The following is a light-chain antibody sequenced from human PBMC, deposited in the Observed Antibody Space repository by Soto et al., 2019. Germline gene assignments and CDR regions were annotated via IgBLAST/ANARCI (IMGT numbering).Light chain of an antibody. J-gene: IGKJ1*01. CDR3: QQRSNWPPT. Sequence: EIVLTQSPATRSLSPVGIAARSCRASQSISSYLAWYQQNPGQAPRLLIYDASNRATGIPARFSGSGSGTDFTLTISSLEPEDFAVYYCQQRSNWPPTFGQGTKVDIK. CDR1: QSISSY. CDR2: DAS. V-gene: IGKV3-11*01.